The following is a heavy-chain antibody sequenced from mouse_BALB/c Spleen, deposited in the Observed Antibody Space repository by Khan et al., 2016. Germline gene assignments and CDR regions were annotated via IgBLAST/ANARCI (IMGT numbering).Heavy chain of an antibody. J-gene: IGHJ1*01. CDR3: TRSPTATRYCDV. D-gene: IGHD1-2*01. CDR2: IRYSGST. Sequence: EVQLQESGPGLVKPSQSLSLTCTVTGYSITSDYAWNWIRQFPGNKLEWMGYIRYSGSTTYNPSLKSRISITRDTSKNQFFLQLYSVTTEDTATXYCTRSPTATRYCDVWGAGTTVTVSS. V-gene: IGHV3-2*02. CDR1: GYSITSDYA.